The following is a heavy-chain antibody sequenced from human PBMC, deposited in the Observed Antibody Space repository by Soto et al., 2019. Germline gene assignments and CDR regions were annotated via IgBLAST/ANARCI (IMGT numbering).Heavy chain of an antibody. D-gene: IGHD3-22*01. Sequence: GGSLRLSCAASGFTFSSYAMHWVRQAPGKGLEWVAVISYDGSNKYYADSVKGRFTISRDNSKNTLYLQMNSLRAEDTAVYYCARVSDSSGYALYYGMDVWCQGTTVTVSS. V-gene: IGHV3-30-3*01. CDR2: ISYDGSNK. CDR3: ARVSDSSGYALYYGMDV. J-gene: IGHJ6*02. CDR1: GFTFSSYA.